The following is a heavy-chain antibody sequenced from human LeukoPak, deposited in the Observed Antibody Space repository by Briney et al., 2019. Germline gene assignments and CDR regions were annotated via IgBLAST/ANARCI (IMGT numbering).Heavy chain of an antibody. J-gene: IGHJ4*02. Sequence: PSETLSLTCTVSGGFISTYYWSWIRQPAGKGLEWIGRIHTSGSTLYNPSLKSRVTMSVDTSKNQFSLKLSSATAADTAVYYCARGPPHGGTYFDYWGQRTLVTVSS. CDR2: IHTSGST. D-gene: IGHD2-15*01. CDR1: GGFISTYY. V-gene: IGHV4-4*07. CDR3: ARGPPHGGTYFDY.